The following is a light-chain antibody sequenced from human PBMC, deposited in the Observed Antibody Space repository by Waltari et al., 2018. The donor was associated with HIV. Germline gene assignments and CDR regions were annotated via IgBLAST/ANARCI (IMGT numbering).Light chain of an antibody. V-gene: IGKV4-1*01. Sequence: DIVMTQSPDDLTGSLGERVTINCKSSLYVLYSSNNKTYLAWYQQKPGQPPKLLIYWASTRESGVPDRYSGSGSGTDFTLTISSLQAEDVAVYYCQQYYSTPYTFGQGTKLKI. J-gene: IGKJ2*01. CDR2: WAS. CDR1: LYVLYSSNNKTY. CDR3: QQYYSTPYT.